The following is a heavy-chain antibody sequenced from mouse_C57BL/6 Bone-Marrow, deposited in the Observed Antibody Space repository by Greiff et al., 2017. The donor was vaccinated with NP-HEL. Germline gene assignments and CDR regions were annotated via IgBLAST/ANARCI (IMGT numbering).Heavy chain of an antibody. CDR1: GFTFSSYG. J-gene: IGHJ4*01. CDR2: ISSGGSYT. V-gene: IGHV5-6*01. CDR3: ARHDPYAMDY. Sequence: EVKVVESGGDLVKPGGSLKLSCAASGFTFSSYGMSWVRQTPDKRLEWVATISSGGSYTYYPDSVKGRFTISRDNAKNTLYLQMSSLKSEDTAMYYCARHDPYAMDYWGQGTSVTVSS.